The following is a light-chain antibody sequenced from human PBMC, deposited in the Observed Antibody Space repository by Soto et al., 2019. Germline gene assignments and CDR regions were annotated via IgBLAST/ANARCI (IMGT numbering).Light chain of an antibody. CDR3: QSYDSSLSDLYV. CDR2: GNS. V-gene: IGLV1-40*01. CDR1: SSNIGAGYD. J-gene: IGLJ1*01. Sequence: QSVLTQPPSVSGAPGQRVTISCTGSSSNIGAGYDVHWYQQLPGTAPKLLIYGNSNRSSGVPDRFSGSKSGTSASLAITGLQAEDEADYYCQSYDSSLSDLYVFGTGTKVTVL.